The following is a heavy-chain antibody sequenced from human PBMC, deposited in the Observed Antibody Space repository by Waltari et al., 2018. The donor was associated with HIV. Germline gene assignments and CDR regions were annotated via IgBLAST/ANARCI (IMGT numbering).Heavy chain of an antibody. D-gene: IGHD3-16*01. Sequence: QIALKESGPALVRPTQTLTVTCSFSGFSLKTVGVGMALIRQPPGGALEWLAVIYWHGEARYSPSLDLRLNITKDRSKNEVVLTMSNMGPVDTGTYFCAHTLGTGAVYFDHWGQGIPVTVSS. CDR3: AHTLGTGAVYFDH. CDR2: IYWHGEA. CDR1: GFSLKTVGVG. J-gene: IGHJ4*02. V-gene: IGHV2-5*01.